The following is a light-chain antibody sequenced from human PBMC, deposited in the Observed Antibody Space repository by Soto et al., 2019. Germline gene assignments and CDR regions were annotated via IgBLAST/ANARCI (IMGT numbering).Light chain of an antibody. Sequence: QSVLTQPRSVSGSPGQSVTISCTGTSSDVGGYNYVSWHQQHPGKAPKLMIYDVSKRPSGVPDRFSGSKSGNTASLTISGPQAEDEADYYCCSYVGSYTYVFGTGTKSPS. CDR3: CSYVGSYTYV. J-gene: IGLJ1*01. CDR1: SSDVGGYNY. CDR2: DVS. V-gene: IGLV2-11*01.